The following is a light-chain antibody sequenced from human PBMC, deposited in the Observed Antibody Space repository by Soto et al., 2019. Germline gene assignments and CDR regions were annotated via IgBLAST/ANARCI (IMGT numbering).Light chain of an antibody. J-gene: IGLJ2*01. CDR1: SSNIGAGFD. CDR3: SSYAGSNNLV. Sequence: QSVLTQPPSVSGAPGQRVTISCSGNSSNIGAGFDVHWYQQLPGAAPKLLIYASTNRPSGVPDRFSGSKSDTSASLAITGLQIDDEADYYCSSYAGSNNLVFGGGTKLTVL. V-gene: IGLV1-40*01. CDR2: AST.